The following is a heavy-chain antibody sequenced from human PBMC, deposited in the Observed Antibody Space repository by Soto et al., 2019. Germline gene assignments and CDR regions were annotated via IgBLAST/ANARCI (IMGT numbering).Heavy chain of an antibody. J-gene: IGHJ4*02. V-gene: IGHV1-18*01. D-gene: IGHD6-19*01. Sequence: QVQLVQSGPEVKKPGASVKVSCKASGYNFTSHGITWVRQAPGQGLEWMGWINTYNGNTNYAQKLQGRVTMTTDTPTRTAYMEERSLRPNDTAEYYCARWGDGWYYLYYWGQGTLATVSS. CDR1: GYNFTSHG. CDR2: INTYNGNT. CDR3: ARWGDGWYYLYY.